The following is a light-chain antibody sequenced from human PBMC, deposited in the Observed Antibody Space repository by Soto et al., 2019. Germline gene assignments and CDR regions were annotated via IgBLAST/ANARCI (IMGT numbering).Light chain of an antibody. Sequence: EIELTQSPATLSLSPGERATLSCRASQNVYEYVAWYQQKPGQAPRLLIYDASNRATGIPARFSGSGSGTEFNLPISSLEPEDFAVYYCQQRSKWVTFGRGTKVEIK. J-gene: IGKJ4*01. CDR2: DAS. V-gene: IGKV3-11*01. CDR1: QNVYEY. CDR3: QQRSKWVT.